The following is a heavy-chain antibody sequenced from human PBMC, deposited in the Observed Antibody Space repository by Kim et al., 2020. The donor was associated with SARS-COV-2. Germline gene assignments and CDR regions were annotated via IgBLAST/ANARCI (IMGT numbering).Heavy chain of an antibody. V-gene: IGHV4-4*02. Sequence: PYLKSRVTISVDKSKNQFSLKRSSVTAADTAVYYCARSISIFGVVITFDYWGQGTLVTVSS. D-gene: IGHD3-3*01. CDR3: ARSISIFGVVITFDY. J-gene: IGHJ4*02.